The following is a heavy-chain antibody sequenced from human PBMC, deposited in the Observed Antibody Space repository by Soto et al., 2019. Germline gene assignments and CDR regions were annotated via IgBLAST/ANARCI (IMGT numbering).Heavy chain of an antibody. D-gene: IGHD3-9*01. J-gene: IGHJ4*02. Sequence: ASVKVSCKASGYTFTGYYMHWVRQAPGQGLEWMGWINPNSGGTNYAQKFQGWVTMTRDTSISTAYMELSRLRSDDTAVYYCARGQPYYDILTGYPRVDWGQGTLVTFSS. CDR2: INPNSGGT. V-gene: IGHV1-2*04. CDR3: ARGQPYYDILTGYPRVD. CDR1: GYTFTGYY.